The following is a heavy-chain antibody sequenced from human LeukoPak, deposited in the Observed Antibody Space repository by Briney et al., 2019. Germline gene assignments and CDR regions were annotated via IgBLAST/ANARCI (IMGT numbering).Heavy chain of an antibody. CDR3: ARGQRGGSRNAFDI. CDR2: INTNTGNP. CDR1: GYTFTSYA. V-gene: IGHV7-4-1*02. Sequence: GASVEVSCKASGYTFTSYAMNWVRQAPGQGLEWMGWINTNTGNPTYAQGFTGRFVFSLDTSVSTAYLQISSLKAEDTAVYYCARGQRGGSRNAFDIWGQGTMVTVSS. J-gene: IGHJ3*02. D-gene: IGHD6-25*01.